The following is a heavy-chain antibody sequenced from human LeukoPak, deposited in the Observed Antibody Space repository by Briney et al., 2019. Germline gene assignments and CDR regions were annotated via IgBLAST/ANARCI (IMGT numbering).Heavy chain of an antibody. V-gene: IGHV3-33*01. CDR1: GFTFSSFG. J-gene: IGHJ4*02. CDR2: IWYDGSNK. D-gene: IGHD3-10*01. CDR3: ARDRGAGRNGYDY. Sequence: GGSLRLSCAASGFTFSSFGTHWVRQAPGKGLEWVAVIWYDGSNKNHADSVKGRFSISRDNSKNTLYLQMNSLRAEDTAVYYCARDRGAGRNGYDYWGQGTLVTVSS.